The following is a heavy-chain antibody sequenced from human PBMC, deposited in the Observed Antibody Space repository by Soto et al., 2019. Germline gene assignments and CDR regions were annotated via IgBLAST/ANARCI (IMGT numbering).Heavy chain of an antibody. CDR3: AREPLRFLEWLSSRDYGMDV. D-gene: IGHD3-3*01. Sequence: ASVKVSCKAYGDTFASCGISWVRQAPGPGLEWMGWISAYNGNTNYAQKLQGRVTMTTDTSTSTAYMELRSLRSDDTAVYYCAREPLRFLEWLSSRDYGMDVWGQGTTVTVSS. V-gene: IGHV1-18*01. J-gene: IGHJ6*02. CDR1: GDTFASCG. CDR2: ISAYNGNT.